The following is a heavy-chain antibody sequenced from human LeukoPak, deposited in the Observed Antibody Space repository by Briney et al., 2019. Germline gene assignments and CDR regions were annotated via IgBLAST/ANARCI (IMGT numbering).Heavy chain of an antibody. Sequence: GGSLRLSCAASGFTVITNYMNWVRQAPGKGLEWVSVVYSGGSTFYADSVKGRFTISRDNSKNTLYLQMNSLRVEDTAVYYCARISSWDYWGQGTLVTVSS. D-gene: IGHD2-15*01. CDR3: ARISSWDY. V-gene: IGHV3-53*01. CDR1: GFTVITNY. J-gene: IGHJ4*02. CDR2: VYSGGST.